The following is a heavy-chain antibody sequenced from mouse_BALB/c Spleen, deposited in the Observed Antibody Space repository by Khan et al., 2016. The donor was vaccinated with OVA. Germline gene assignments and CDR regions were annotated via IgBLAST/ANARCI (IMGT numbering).Heavy chain of an antibody. Sequence: QVQLKESGAELVRPGTSVKLSCKTSGYIFTSYWIHWVKQRPGQGLEWIARIYPGTDNTYYSEKFKDKATLTADKSSSTAYLQLSSLKSEDSAVFVCAREEAVYYFDYWGQGTTLTVSS. CDR1: GYIFTSYW. D-gene: IGHD3-3*01. CDR2: IYPGTDNT. J-gene: IGHJ2*01. V-gene: IGHV1-76*01. CDR3: AREEAVYYFDY.